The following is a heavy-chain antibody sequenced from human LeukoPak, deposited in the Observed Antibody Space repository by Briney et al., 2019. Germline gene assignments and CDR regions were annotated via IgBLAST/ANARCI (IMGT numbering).Heavy chain of an antibody. V-gene: IGHV4-34*01. D-gene: IGHD2-15*01. CDR1: GGSFSGYY. CDR2: INHSGST. J-gene: IGHJ4*02. CDR3: ARQGYCSGGSCYTDDYFDY. Sequence: KPSETLSLTCAVYGGSFSGYYWSWIRQPPGKGLEWIGEINHSGSTNYNPSLKSRVTISVDTSKNQFSLKLSSVTAADTAVYYCARQGYCSGGSCYTDDYFDYWGQGTLVTVSS.